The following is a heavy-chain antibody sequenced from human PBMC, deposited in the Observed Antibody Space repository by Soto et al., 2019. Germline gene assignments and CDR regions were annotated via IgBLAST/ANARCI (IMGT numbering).Heavy chain of an antibody. J-gene: IGHJ4*02. CDR3: AKDQGSGWYPAYFDY. D-gene: IGHD6-19*01. Sequence: QVQLVESGGGVVQPGRSLRLSCAASGFTFSSYGMHWVRQAPGKGLEWVAVISYDGSNKYYADSVKGRFTISRDNSKNTLYLQMNSLRAEDTAVYYCAKDQGSGWYPAYFDYWGQGTLVTVSS. CDR1: GFTFSSYG. V-gene: IGHV3-30*18. CDR2: ISYDGSNK.